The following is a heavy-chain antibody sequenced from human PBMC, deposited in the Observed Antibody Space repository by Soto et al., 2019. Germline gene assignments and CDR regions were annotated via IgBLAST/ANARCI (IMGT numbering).Heavy chain of an antibody. Sequence: GGSLRLSCAASGFTFSSYGMHWVRQAPGKGLEWVAVIWYDGSNKYYADSVKGRFTISRDNSKNTLYLQMNSLRAEDTAVYYCARDGVSWNYLHYYYYMDVWGKGTTVTISS. J-gene: IGHJ6*03. CDR2: IWYDGSNK. CDR1: GFTFSSYG. CDR3: ARDGVSWNYLHYYYYMDV. V-gene: IGHV3-33*01. D-gene: IGHD1-7*01.